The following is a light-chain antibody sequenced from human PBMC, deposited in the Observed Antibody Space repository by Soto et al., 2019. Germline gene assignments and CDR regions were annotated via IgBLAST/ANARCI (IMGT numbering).Light chain of an antibody. CDR1: SSDVGSYNY. J-gene: IGLJ2*01. Sequence: QSALTQPASVSGSPGQSITISCTGTSSDVGSYNYVSWYQHHPGKVPKLMIFAVSDRPSGVSTRFSGSKSGNTASLTISGLQAEDEAEYYCTSYTGSSTWVFGGGTKVTVL. V-gene: IGLV2-14*01. CDR2: AVS. CDR3: TSYTGSSTWV.